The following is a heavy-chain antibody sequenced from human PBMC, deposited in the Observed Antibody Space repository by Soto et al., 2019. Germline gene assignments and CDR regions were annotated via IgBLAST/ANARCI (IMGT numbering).Heavy chain of an antibody. CDR3: AREGSSGYLNLFDP. CDR2: IYYSGST. Sequence: SETLSLTCTVSGGSISSYYWSWIRQPPGKGLEWIGYIYYSGSTNYNPSLKSRVTISVDTSKNQFSLKLSSVTAADTAVYYCAREGSSGYLNLFDPRGQRTLVTVSS. V-gene: IGHV4-59*01. J-gene: IGHJ5*02. CDR1: GGSISSYY. D-gene: IGHD3-22*01.